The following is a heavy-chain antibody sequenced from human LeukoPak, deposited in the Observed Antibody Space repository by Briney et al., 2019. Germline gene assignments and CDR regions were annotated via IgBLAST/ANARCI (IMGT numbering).Heavy chain of an antibody. D-gene: IGHD3-3*01. J-gene: IGHJ6*02. CDR3: ARGSYDFWSGYYNYGMDV. V-gene: IGHV4-34*01. CDR2: INHSGGT. Sequence: SETLSLTRAVYGGSFSGYYWSWIRQPPGKGLEWIGEINHSGGTNYNPSLKSRVTISVDTSKNQFSLKLSSVTAADTAVYYCARGSYDFWSGYYNYGMDVWGQGTTVTVSS. CDR1: GGSFSGYY.